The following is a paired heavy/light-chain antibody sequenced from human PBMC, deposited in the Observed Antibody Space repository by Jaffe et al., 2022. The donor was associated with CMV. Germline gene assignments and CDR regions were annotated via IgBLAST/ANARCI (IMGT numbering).Heavy chain of an antibody. V-gene: IGHV3-33*01. CDR2: IRYDGSET. J-gene: IGHJ6*02. CDR1: GFTFSTYG. Sequence: QVQLVESGGGVVQPGRSLRLSCAASGFTFSTYGMHWVRQAPGKGLQWVAVIRYDGSETYYADSVKGRFTISRDNSKNKLYLQMNNLRAEDTAVYYCARAWKEFCRGGSCSGGVDVWGQGTTVTVSS. D-gene: IGHD2-15*01. CDR3: ARAWKEFCRGGSCSGGVDV.
Light chain of an antibody. Sequence: QSALTQPASVSGSPGQSITISCTGTNSDVGGYHFVSWYQQHPGKAPKLMIYDVVNRPSGVSNRFSGSKSGNTASLTISGLQADDEADYYCSSYTSSSALGFGGGTKLTVL. CDR3: SSYTSSSALG. V-gene: IGLV2-14*03. CDR2: DVV. J-gene: IGLJ3*02. CDR1: NSDVGGYHF.